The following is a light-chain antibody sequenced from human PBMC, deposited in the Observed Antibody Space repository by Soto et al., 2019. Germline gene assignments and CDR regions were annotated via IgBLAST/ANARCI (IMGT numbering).Light chain of an antibody. J-gene: IGKJ2*01. Sequence: EIVMTQSPVTLSVSPGERATLSCRASQSIRNHLAWYQQKPGQPPRLLIYGASTRATGIPARFSGSGSGTEFTLTISSLQSEDFAVYYCQQYNNWPPRTFGQGTKLEIK. CDR2: GAS. CDR1: QSIRNH. CDR3: QQYNNWPPRT. V-gene: IGKV3-15*01.